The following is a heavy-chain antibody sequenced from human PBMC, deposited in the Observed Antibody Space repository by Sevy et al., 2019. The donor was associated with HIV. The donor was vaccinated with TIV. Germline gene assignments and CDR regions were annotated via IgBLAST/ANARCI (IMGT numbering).Heavy chain of an antibody. J-gene: IGHJ5*02. CDR2: ISYSGST. Sequence: SETLSLTCTVSGGSISSYYWSWIRQPPGKGLEWIGYISYSGSTNYNPSLMSRVTVSVDTSKNQFSLKLSSVTAADTAVYYCARGGYSTIAAWYDCFDPWGQGTLVTVSS. CDR1: GGSISSYY. V-gene: IGHV4-59*01. D-gene: IGHD6-6*01. CDR3: ARGGYSTIAAWYDCFDP.